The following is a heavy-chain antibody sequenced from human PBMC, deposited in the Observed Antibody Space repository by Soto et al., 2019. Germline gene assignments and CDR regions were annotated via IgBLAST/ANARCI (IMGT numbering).Heavy chain of an antibody. CDR2: IHHSGLT. Sequence: SETLSLTCAVSVESISSSYWWTWFRQPPGKGLEWIGDIHHSGLTNSNPSLKNRVSISVDKSKNQFSLNLTSVTAADTAVYYCAITTYGDLLWWGQGSLVTVSS. D-gene: IGHD2-21*02. CDR3: AITTYGDLLW. CDR1: VESISSSYW. J-gene: IGHJ4*02. V-gene: IGHV4-4*02.